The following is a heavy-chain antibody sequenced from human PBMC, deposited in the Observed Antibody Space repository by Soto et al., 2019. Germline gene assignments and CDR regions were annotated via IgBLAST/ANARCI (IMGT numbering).Heavy chain of an antibody. Sequence: SETLSLTCAVSGDSISSDKWWRWVRQPPGKGLEWIGEVYHSGNTNYNPSLKSRVIISVDKSKNQFSLKLSSVTAADTAVYYCARGGRRYSAYDYGYWGQGALVTVSS. CDR2: VYHSGNT. J-gene: IGHJ4*02. V-gene: IGHV4-4*02. CDR1: GDSISSDKW. D-gene: IGHD5-12*01. CDR3: ARGGRRYSAYDYGY.